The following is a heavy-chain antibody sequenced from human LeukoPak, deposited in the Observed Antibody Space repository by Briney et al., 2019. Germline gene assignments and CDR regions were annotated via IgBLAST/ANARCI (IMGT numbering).Heavy chain of an antibody. Sequence: PGGSLRLSCAASGFTFSSYAMSWVRQAPGKGLEWVSAISGSGGSTYYADSVKGRFTISRDNAKNSLYLQMNSLRAEDTAVYYCAREGYPGSYYGMDVWGQGTTVTVSS. CDR3: AREGYPGSYYGMDV. D-gene: IGHD3-16*02. CDR1: GFTFSSYA. CDR2: ISGSGGST. J-gene: IGHJ6*02. V-gene: IGHV3-23*01.